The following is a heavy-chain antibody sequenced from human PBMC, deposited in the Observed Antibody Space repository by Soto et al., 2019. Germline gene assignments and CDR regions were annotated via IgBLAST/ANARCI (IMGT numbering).Heavy chain of an antibody. V-gene: IGHV2-26*04. D-gene: IGHD6-13*01. J-gene: IGHJ5*02. Sequence: QVTVKESGPVLVKPTETLTLTCTVSGFSLSNAGLGVSWIRQPPGKALEWLAHIFSNDEKSYSTSLKSRLTISKGTSKSQVVLTMTNMDPVDTATYSRASRYSSSWYWFDPWGQGTLVTVSS. CDR3: ASRYSSSWYWFDP. CDR1: GFSLSNAGLG. CDR2: IFSNDEK.